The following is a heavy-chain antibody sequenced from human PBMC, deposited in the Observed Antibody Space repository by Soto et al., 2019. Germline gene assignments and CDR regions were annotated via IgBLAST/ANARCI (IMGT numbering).Heavy chain of an antibody. CDR1: GGSFSGYY. D-gene: IGHD3-9*01. CDR2: INHSGST. CDR3: ARGLLYYDILTGYLAHYYYYYGMDV. V-gene: IGHV4-34*01. Sequence: SETLSLTCAVYGGSFSGYYWSWIRQPPGKGLEWIGEINHSGSTNYNPSLKSRVTISVDTSKNQFSLKLSSVTAADTAVYYCARGLLYYDILTGYLAHYYYYYGMDVWGQGTTVTVSS. J-gene: IGHJ6*02.